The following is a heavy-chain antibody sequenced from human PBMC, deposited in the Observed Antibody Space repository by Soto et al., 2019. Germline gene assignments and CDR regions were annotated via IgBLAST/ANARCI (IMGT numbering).Heavy chain of an antibody. CDR2: ISGSGGST. CDR1: GFTISIYA. D-gene: IGHD5-18*01. J-gene: IGHJ6*02. CDR3: AKGRGYSYGYDVYYYYYGMDV. Sequence: GGSLRLSCSASGFTISIYAMSLVLQAPGKGLEWVAAISGSGGSTCYAYSVKGRFTISRDNSKNTLYLQMNSLRAEDTAVYYCAKGRGYSYGYDVYYYYYGMDVWGQGTTVTVSS. V-gene: IGHV3-23*01.